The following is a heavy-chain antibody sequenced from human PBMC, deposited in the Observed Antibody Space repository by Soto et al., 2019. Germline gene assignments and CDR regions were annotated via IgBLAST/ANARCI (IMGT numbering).Heavy chain of an antibody. CDR3: ARGPYSSGWYRYYGMDV. CDR2: INPNSGGT. CDR1: GYTFTGYY. Sequence: GASVKVSCKASGYTFTGYYMHWVRQAPGQGLEWMGWINPNSGGTNYAQKFQGWVTMTRDTSISTAYMELSRLRSDDTAVYYCARGPYSSGWYRYYGMDVWGQGTTVTVSS. V-gene: IGHV1-2*04. D-gene: IGHD6-19*01. J-gene: IGHJ6*02.